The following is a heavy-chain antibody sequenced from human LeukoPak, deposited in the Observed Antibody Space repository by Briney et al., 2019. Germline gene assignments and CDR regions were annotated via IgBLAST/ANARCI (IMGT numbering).Heavy chain of an antibody. CDR2: IYPSGST. Sequence: SETLSLTCAVYGGSFSGYYWSWIRQPPGKGLEWIGRIYPSGSTNYNPSLKSRVTISVDTSKNQFSLKLSSVTAADTAVYYCARVSATTVTTPDSYYYYYYMDVWGKGTTVTISS. CDR1: GGSFSGYY. J-gene: IGHJ6*03. CDR3: ARVSATTVTTPDSYYYYYYMDV. D-gene: IGHD4-17*01. V-gene: IGHV4-4*08.